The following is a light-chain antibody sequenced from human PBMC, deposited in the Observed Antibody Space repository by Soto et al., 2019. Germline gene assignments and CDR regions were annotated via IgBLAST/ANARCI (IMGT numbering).Light chain of an antibody. Sequence: EIVMTQSPATLSVSPGERATLSCRASQSVSSDLAWYQQKPGQAPRLLVYAASTRATGIPARFSGSGSGTEFTLTISSLQSEDFAVYXCQQYNNWPPYTFGQGTKLEIK. CDR3: QQYNNWPPYT. J-gene: IGKJ2*01. CDR1: QSVSSD. CDR2: AAS. V-gene: IGKV3-15*01.